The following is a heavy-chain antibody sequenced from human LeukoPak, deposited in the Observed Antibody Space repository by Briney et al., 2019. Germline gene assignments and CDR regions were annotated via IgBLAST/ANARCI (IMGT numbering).Heavy chain of an antibody. Sequence: TRGSLRLSCAASGFTLTSYWMHWFRQAPGEMMGWDSRINSVGSIRRYADSVEGRCTISRDNAENTLYLQLNSLRVEDTAVYFCARVTASWHPYVDYWGQGALVTVSS. CDR3: ARVTASWHPYVDY. CDR1: GFTLTSYW. V-gene: IGHV3-74*01. D-gene: IGHD2-2*01. CDR2: INSVGSIR. J-gene: IGHJ4*02.